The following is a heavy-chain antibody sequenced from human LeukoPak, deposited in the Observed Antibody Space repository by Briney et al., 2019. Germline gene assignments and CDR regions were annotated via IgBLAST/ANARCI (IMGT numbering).Heavy chain of an antibody. D-gene: IGHD6-13*01. CDR2: IYNGGSA. J-gene: IGHJ4*02. CDR3: AREASYSGSWWYFDH. Sequence: GGSLRLSCAASGFNVSSKYISWVRPAPGKGLEWVSVIYNGGSANYADSVKGRLTISRDNSKNKVYLQMNSLRVEDTAVYYCAREASYSGSWWYFDHWGQGTLVTVSS. V-gene: IGHV3-66*01. CDR1: GFNVSSKY.